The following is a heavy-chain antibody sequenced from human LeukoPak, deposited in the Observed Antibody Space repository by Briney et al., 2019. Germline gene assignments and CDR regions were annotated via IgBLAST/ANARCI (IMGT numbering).Heavy chain of an antibody. CDR3: ARMYTSGWSHFDY. Sequence: ETLSLTCTVSGGSISNYYWSWIRQPPGKGLEWIGYIDYSGGTNYDPSLKSRVTISVDTSKNQFSLKLSSVTAEDTAVYYCARMYTSGWSHFDYWGQGTLVTVSS. V-gene: IGHV4-59*01. J-gene: IGHJ4*02. CDR1: GGSISNYY. D-gene: IGHD6-19*01. CDR2: IDYSGGT.